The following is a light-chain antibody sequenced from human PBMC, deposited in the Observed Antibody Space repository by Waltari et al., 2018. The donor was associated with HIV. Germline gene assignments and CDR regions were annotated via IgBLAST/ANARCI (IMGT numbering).Light chain of an antibody. CDR1: QNVITN. CDR3: QQYNKWPRT. V-gene: IGKV3-15*01. J-gene: IGKJ1*01. CDR2: GAS. Sequence: EIVMTQSPATLSVSPGERVTLSCRASQNVITNVAWYQQKPGQPPRLLIYGASTRATGSPARFSGGGSGTEFTLTISSLQSEDFTFYYCQQYNKWPRTFGQGTKVEVK.